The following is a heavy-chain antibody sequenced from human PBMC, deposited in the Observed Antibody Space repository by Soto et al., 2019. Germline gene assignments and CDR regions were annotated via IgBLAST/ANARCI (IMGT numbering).Heavy chain of an antibody. CDR3: VRGHGGGDPPLYYYYGMDV. J-gene: IGHJ6*02. CDR1: GGTFSSYA. D-gene: IGHD2-21*02. V-gene: IGHV1-69*06. CDR2: IIPIFGTA. Sequence: QVQLVQSGAEVKKPGSSVKVSCKASGGTFSSYAISWVRQAPGQGLEWMGGIIPIFGTANYAQKFQGRVTITADKSTSTDYMELSSLRSEDTAVYYCVRGHGGGDPPLYYYYGMDVWGQGTTVTVSS.